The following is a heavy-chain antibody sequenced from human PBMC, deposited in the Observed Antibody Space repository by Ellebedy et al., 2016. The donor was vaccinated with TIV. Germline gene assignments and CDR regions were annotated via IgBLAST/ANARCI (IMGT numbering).Heavy chain of an antibody. CDR3: ARRGLSWGDGNFVMDV. CDR2: IYPGAGDR. V-gene: IGHV5-51*01. J-gene: IGHJ6*02. D-gene: IGHD2-21*01. Sequence: PGGSLRLSCKGSGYSFSNYWIGWARQVPGKGLEWVAIIYPGAGDRRYSPSYPGQFTISADKSINPAYLQWSSLKASDTAIYYCARRGLSWGDGNFVMDVWGQGTAVTVAS. CDR1: GYSFSNYW.